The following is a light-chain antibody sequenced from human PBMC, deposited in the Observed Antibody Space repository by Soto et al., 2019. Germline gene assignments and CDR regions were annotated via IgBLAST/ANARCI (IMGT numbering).Light chain of an antibody. J-gene: IGLJ3*02. V-gene: IGLV2-11*01. CDR2: DVN. CDR1: SSDVGGYNY. Sequence: QSALTQPRSVSGSPGQSVTISCTGTSSDVGGYNYVSWYQQHPGKAPKLMIYDVNKRPSGVPGRFSGSKSGNTASLTISGLQGEDEADYYCCSYAGSYTWVFGGGTKLTVL. CDR3: CSYAGSYTWV.